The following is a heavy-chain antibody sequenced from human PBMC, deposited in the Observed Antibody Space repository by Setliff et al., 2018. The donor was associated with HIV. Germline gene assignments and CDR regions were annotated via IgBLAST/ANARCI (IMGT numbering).Heavy chain of an antibody. CDR2: INPNNGGT. J-gene: IGHJ3*02. V-gene: IGHV1-2*02. Sequence: ASVKVSCKASGYTFTGYYVHWVRQAPGQGLEWMGWINPNNGGTNYAQKFQGRVTMTRDTSISTAYMELNRLRSDDTAVYYCARAPKRVYYYGSATYLHDAFDIWGQGTMVTVSS. CDR1: GYTFTGYY. D-gene: IGHD3-10*01. CDR3: ARAPKRVYYYGSATYLHDAFDI.